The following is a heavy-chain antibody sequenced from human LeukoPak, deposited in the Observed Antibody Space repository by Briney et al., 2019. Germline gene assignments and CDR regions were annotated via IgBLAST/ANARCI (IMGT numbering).Heavy chain of an antibody. CDR2: IYPGDSDT. D-gene: IGHD5-24*01. CDR1: GYSFTSYW. V-gene: IGHV5-51*01. CDR3: ATLVGYGSFFDY. J-gene: IGHJ4*02. Sequence: GESRDISCKGSGYSFTSYWIGWVRHVPGKGLEYMGIIYPGDSDTRYSPSFQGQVTISADKSISTAYLQWSSLKASDTAMYYCATLVGYGSFFDYWGRGTLVTVSS.